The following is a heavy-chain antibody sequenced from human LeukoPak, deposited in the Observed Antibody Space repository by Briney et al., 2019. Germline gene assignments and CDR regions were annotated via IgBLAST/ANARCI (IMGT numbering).Heavy chain of an antibody. J-gene: IGHJ4*02. D-gene: IGHD1-26*01. CDR1: GGSISSYY. CDR2: IYYSGST. Sequence: SETLSLTCTVSGGSISSYYWSWIRQPPGKGLEWIGYIYYSGSTNYNPSLKSRVTISVDTSKNQFSLKLSSVTAADTAVYYCARLVASGSYSNLDYWGQGTLVTVSS. V-gene: IGHV4-59*01. CDR3: ARLVASGSYSNLDY.